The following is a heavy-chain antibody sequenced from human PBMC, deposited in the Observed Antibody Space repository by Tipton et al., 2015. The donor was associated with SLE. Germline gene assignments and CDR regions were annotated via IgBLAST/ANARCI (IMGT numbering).Heavy chain of an antibody. CDR3: ARGRGSSGYYYGLDY. Sequence: GLVKPSETLSLTCAVYGGSFSGYYWSWIRQPPGKGLEWIGEINHSGSTNYNPSLKSRVTISVDTSKNQVSLRLSSVTAADTAIYYCARGRGSSGYYYGLDYWGQGTLVTVSS. V-gene: IGHV4-34*01. CDR2: INHSGST. D-gene: IGHD3-22*01. CDR1: GGSFSGYY. J-gene: IGHJ4*02.